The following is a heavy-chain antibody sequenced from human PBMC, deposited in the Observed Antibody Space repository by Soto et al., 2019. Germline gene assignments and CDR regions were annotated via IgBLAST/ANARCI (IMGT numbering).Heavy chain of an antibody. Sequence: PGGSLRLSCAASGFTFSSYGMHWVRQAPGKGLEWVAVIWYDGSNKYYADSVKGRFTISRDNSKNTLYLQMTSLRAEDTAVYYCARVGADYDILTGRPITYYYYYGMDVWGQGTTVTVSS. CDR1: GFTFSSYG. CDR2: IWYDGSNK. V-gene: IGHV3-33*01. CDR3: ARVGADYDILTGRPITYYYYYGMDV. D-gene: IGHD3-9*01. J-gene: IGHJ6*02.